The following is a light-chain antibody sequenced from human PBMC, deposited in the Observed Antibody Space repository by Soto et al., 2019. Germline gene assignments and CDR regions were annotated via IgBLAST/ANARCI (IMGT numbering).Light chain of an antibody. CDR3: QERKNWSCT. V-gene: IGKV3-11*01. CDR2: DGS. J-gene: IGKJ1*01. CDR1: QSISVY. Sequence: DTVFTHAPCSLALSPGERATLSCRASQSISVYLAWYQQKPGQAPRLLIYDGSNRATGIPARFSGSGPGTDFHLTISSPEPEAFGFYCSQERKNWSCTFWQGTKVDIK.